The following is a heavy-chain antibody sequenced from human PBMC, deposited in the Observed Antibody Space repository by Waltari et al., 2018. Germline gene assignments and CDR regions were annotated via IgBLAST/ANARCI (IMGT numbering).Heavy chain of an antibody. J-gene: IGHJ4*02. V-gene: IGHV1-46*01. CDR2: INPNGGRT. CDR1: GYTFTNYY. D-gene: IGHD2-2*01. CDR3: ARDYRRGRYTRSWPPPGFFDY. Sequence: QVQLEQSGAEVRKPGASVKVSCKASGYTFTNYYIHWVRQAPGQGLESMGIINPNGGRTTYAEKFQDRVPLTRDTSTNTVYMELSSLRVEDTAVYYCARDYRRGRYTRSWPPPGFFDYWGQGTLVTVSS.